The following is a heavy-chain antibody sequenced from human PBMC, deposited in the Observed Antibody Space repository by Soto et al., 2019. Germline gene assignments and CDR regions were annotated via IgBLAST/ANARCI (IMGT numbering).Heavy chain of an antibody. D-gene: IGHD2-15*01. Sequence: QVQLVQSGAEVKKPGASVKVSCKASGYTFTSYDINWVRQATGQGLEWMGWMNPNSGNTGYAQKFQGRVTMTRHTSISTAYMELSRLRSEDTAVYYCARNPRRWRNNWFDPWGQGTLVTVSS. J-gene: IGHJ5*02. CDR1: GYTFTSYD. CDR3: ARNPRRWRNNWFDP. CDR2: MNPNSGNT. V-gene: IGHV1-8*01.